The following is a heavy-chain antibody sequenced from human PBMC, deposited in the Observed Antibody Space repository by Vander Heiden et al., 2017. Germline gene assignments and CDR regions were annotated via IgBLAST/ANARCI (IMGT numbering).Heavy chain of an antibody. D-gene: IGHD2-8*01. Sequence: QVQLVQSGAEVKKPGASVKVPCKASGYTFTSYDINWVRQATGQGLEWMGWMNPNSGNTGYAQKFQGRVTMTRNTSISTAYMELSSLRSEDTAVYYCARVGYCTNGVCYNDFDYWGQGTLVTVSS. J-gene: IGHJ4*02. CDR1: GYTFTSYD. CDR3: ARVGYCTNGVCYNDFDY. V-gene: IGHV1-8*01. CDR2: MNPNSGNT.